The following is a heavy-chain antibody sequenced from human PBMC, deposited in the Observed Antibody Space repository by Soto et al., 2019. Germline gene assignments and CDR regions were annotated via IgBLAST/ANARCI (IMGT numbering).Heavy chain of an antibody. D-gene: IGHD3-10*01. CDR1: GYTFTGYY. CDR2: INPNSGGT. CDR3: ARDGSSIGRGVTYGMDV. J-gene: IGHJ6*02. Sequence: ASVKVSCKASGYTFTGYYMHWVRQAPGQGLEWIGWINPNSGGTNYAQKFQGWVTMTRDTSISTAYMELSRLRADDTAVYYCARDGSSIGRGVTYGMDVWGQGTTVTVSS. V-gene: IGHV1-2*04.